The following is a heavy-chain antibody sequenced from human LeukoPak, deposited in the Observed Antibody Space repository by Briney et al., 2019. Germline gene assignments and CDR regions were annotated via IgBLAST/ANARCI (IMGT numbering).Heavy chain of an antibody. D-gene: IGHD6-13*01. V-gene: IGHV3-23*01. Sequence: GGSLRLSCAASGFSFNTYAMNWVRQAPGKGLEWLSVICNSNSSGFYADYVKGRFTISRDISDNTVYLQMNSLRAEDTAVYYCAKEGLSSWFRYWGQGTLVTVSS. CDR1: GFSFNTYA. CDR2: ICNSNSSG. CDR3: AKEGLSSWFRY. J-gene: IGHJ4*02.